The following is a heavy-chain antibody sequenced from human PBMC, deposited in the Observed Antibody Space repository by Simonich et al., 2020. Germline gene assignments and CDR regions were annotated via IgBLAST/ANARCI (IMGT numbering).Heavy chain of an antibody. V-gene: IGHV3-7*01. CDR3: ARPLPGIAVAGTPRDFDY. CDR2: IKQAGSEK. Sequence: EVQLVESGGGLVQPGGSLRLSCAASGFTFSSYWMSWVRQAPGKGLEWVANIKQAGSEKYYVDSVNGRFTISRDNSKNTLYLQMNSLRAEDTAVYYCARPLPGIAVAGTPRDFDYWGQGTLVTVSS. CDR1: GFTFSSYW. J-gene: IGHJ4*02. D-gene: IGHD6-19*01.